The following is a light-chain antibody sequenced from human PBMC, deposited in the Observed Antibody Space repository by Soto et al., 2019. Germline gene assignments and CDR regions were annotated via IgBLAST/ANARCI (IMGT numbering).Light chain of an antibody. CDR1: QSIRRN. CDR3: QQYNNWPPWT. Sequence: VGAQSPAALSVSPGERSTLSCRASQSIRRNLAWYQQKPGQAPRLLIYGASTRATGIPDRFSGSGSGTEFTLPISSLQSEDSAVYYCQQYNNWPPWTFGQGTKVDNK. J-gene: IGKJ1*01. V-gene: IGKV3-15*01. CDR2: GAS.